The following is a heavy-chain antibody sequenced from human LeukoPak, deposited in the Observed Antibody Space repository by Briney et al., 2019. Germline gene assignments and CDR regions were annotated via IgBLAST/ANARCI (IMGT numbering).Heavy chain of an antibody. CDR2: IYSDESTA. V-gene: IGHV5-51*01. Sequence: GESLKISCKGSGYSFSNYWIGWVRQKPAQGLEWMGTIYSDESTARYSSSFEGQVTMSVDKSINTAYLEWSSLKASDSAMYYCARRYWYDTTGFRRFNWFDSWGQGTLVTVSS. J-gene: IGHJ5*01. D-gene: IGHD3-22*01. CDR1: GYSFSNYW. CDR3: ARRYWYDTTGFRRFNWFDS.